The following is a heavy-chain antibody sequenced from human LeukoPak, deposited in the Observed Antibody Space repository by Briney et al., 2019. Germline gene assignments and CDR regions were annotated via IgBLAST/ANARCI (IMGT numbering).Heavy chain of an antibody. Sequence: SETLSLTCTVSDDSINSGDYYWSWIRQPPGKGLEWIGNIYNSGSTFYNSSFKSRVTISVDTSKKQFSLKLSPVAAADTAVYCCARIDGAAFDIWGQGTMVTVSS. V-gene: IGHV4-30-4*01. J-gene: IGHJ3*02. CDR3: ARIDGAAFDI. D-gene: IGHD1-26*01. CDR2: IYNSGST. CDR1: DDSINSGDYY.